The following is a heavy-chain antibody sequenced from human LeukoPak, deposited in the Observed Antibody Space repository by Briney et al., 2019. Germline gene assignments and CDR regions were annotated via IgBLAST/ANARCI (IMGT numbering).Heavy chain of an antibody. CDR1: GFTFSSYA. V-gene: IGHV3-30*04. J-gene: IGHJ3*02. CDR2: ISYDGSNK. CDR3: ASGYCSSTSCSDDAFDI. D-gene: IGHD2-2*03. Sequence: QPGRSLRLSCAASGFTFSSYAMPWVRQAPGKGLEWVAVISYDGSNKYYADSVKGRFTISRDNSKNTLYLQMNSLRAEDTAVYYCASGYCSSTSCSDDAFDIWGQGTMVTVSS.